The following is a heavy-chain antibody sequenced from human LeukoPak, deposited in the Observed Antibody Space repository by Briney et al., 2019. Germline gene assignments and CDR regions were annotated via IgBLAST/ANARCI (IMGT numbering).Heavy chain of an antibody. CDR2: IYTSGST. CDR3: ARDSGIHSSSFYYMDV. D-gene: IGHD6-13*01. J-gene: IGHJ6*03. CDR1: GGSISSYY. V-gene: IGHV4-4*07. Sequence: PSETPSLTCTVSGGSISSYYWSWIRQPAGKGLEWIGRIYTSGSTNYNPSLKSRVTMSVDTSKNQFSLKLSSVTAADTAVYYCARDSGIHSSSFYYMDVWGKGTTVTVSS.